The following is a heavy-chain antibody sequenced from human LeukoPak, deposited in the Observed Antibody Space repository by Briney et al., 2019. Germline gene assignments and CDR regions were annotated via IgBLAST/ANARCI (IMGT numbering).Heavy chain of an antibody. CDR2: ISYDGSNK. CDR1: GFTFSSYA. CDR3: ARGGVPFQH. J-gene: IGHJ1*01. V-gene: IGHV3-30*04. Sequence: GRSLRLSCAASGFTFSSYAMHWVRQAPGKGLEWVAVISYDGSNKYYADSVKGRFTISRDNSKNTLYLQMNSLRAEDTAVYYCARGGVPFQHWGQGTLVTVSS.